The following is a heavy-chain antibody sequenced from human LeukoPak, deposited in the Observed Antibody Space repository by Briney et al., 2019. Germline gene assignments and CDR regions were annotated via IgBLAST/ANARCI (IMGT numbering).Heavy chain of an antibody. Sequence: VKVSCKVSGNTFSDHNIHWVQQAPGKGLEWMGLVDPEDGVAKYAEKFQGRVTLSADTSRDLGYMELSSLKSEDTAVYYCVTHTRLMTYWGQGTLDTVSS. CDR3: VTHTRLMTY. CDR1: GNTFSDHN. J-gene: IGHJ4*02. CDR2: VDPEDGVA. D-gene: IGHD3-16*01. V-gene: IGHV1-69-2*01.